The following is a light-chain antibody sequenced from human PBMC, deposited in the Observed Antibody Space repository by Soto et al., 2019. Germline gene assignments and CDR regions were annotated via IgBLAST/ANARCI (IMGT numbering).Light chain of an antibody. V-gene: IGLV1-40*01. Sequence: QSVLTQPPSVSGAPGQRVTISCTGSSSNIGARYDVHWYQQLPGTAPKLLIYDNSNWPSGVPDRFSGSKSGTSASLAITGLQAEDEADYYCQSYDSSLSAWVFGGGTQLTVL. CDR3: QSYDSSLSAWV. CDR2: DNS. CDR1: SSNIGARYD. J-gene: IGLJ3*02.